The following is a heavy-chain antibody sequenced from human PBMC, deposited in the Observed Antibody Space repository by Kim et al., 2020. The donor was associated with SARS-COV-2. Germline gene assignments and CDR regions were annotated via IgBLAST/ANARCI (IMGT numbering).Heavy chain of an antibody. J-gene: IGHJ4*02. D-gene: IGHD3-10*01. Sequence: ADSVKGRFTISRDNSKYTLYLQMNSLRAEDTAVYYCAKDRTMVRGVMDYWGQGTLVTVSS. V-gene: IGHV3-30*02. CDR3: AKDRTMVRGVMDY.